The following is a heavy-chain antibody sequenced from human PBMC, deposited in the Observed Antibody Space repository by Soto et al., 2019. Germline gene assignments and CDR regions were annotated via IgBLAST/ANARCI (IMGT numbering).Heavy chain of an antibody. CDR3: ARSRSVPYYSYGLDV. CDR1: GYTFSRSG. D-gene: IGHD2-2*01. V-gene: IGHV1-18*01. J-gene: IGHJ6*04. Sequence: QVQLVQSGAEVRKPGASVKVSCKTSGYTFSRSGISWVRQAPGQGLEWMGWISTYNGDANYAQKLQGRVTMTTDTSTSTAFMELGSLTSDDTAVYYCARSRSVPYYSYGLDVWGKGTTVTVYS. CDR2: ISTYNGDA.